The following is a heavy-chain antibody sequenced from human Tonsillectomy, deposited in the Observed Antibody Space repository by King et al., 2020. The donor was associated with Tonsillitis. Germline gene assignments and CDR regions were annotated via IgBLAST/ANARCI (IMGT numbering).Heavy chain of an antibody. D-gene: IGHD5-24*01. J-gene: IGHJ5*02. Sequence: VQLVQSGTEVKVPGASVTVSCKASGYTFTDYHIHWILQAPGQGLEWMGWINCNSGSTNYAQNLQGRVTLTRDTSTNTAYMDLRSLRSDDTAIYYCSRETWVYGSWGQGTLVTVSS. CDR2: INCNSGST. CDR1: GYTFTDYH. CDR3: SRETWVYGS. V-gene: IGHV1-2*02.